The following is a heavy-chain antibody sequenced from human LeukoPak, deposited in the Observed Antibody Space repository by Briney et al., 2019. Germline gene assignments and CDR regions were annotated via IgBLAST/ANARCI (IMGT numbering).Heavy chain of an antibody. CDR1: GGSISNESYY. CDR2: TTCSGTA. CDR3: ARAPNSRRYSFHY. J-gene: IGHJ4*02. Sequence: WETLSLPCLVSGGSISNESYYWGWLAQSSGKGLERIGGTTCSGTAHYNPSLKSQVTISLDTSSNQFSLKLTFVTAADTALYYCARAPNSRRYSFHYWGQGTMVTVSS. D-gene: IGHD3-16*02. V-gene: IGHV4-39*01.